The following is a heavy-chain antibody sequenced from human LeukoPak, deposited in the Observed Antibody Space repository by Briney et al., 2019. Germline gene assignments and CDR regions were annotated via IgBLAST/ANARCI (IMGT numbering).Heavy chain of an antibody. Sequence: ASVKVSCKASGYTFTGYYMHWVRQAPGQGLEWMGWINPNSGGTNYAQKFQGRVTMTRDTSISTAYMELSRLRSDDTAVYYCAKDNDFWSGYSYYYYYMDVWSKGTTVTVSS. D-gene: IGHD3-3*01. CDR1: GYTFTGYY. CDR2: INPNSGGT. V-gene: IGHV1-2*02. CDR3: AKDNDFWSGYSYYYYYMDV. J-gene: IGHJ6*03.